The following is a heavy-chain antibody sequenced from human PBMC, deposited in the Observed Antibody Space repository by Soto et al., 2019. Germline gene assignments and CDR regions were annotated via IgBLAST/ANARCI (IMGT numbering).Heavy chain of an antibody. CDR1: GGSISSAGYY. CDR3: ARSPHIQLWSYPSDY. Sequence: QVQLQESGPGLVKPSQTLSLTCAVSGGSISSAGYYWSWIRQHPGKGLEWIGYIYFSGSTYYNPSLKSRVTISVDTSKNQFSLKLSSVTAADTAVYYCARSPHIQLWSYPSDYWGQGTLVTVSS. J-gene: IGHJ4*02. D-gene: IGHD5-18*01. CDR2: IYFSGST. V-gene: IGHV4-31*11.